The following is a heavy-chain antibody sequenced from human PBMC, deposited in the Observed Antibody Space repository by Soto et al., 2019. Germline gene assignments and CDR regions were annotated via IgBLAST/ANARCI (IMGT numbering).Heavy chain of an antibody. D-gene: IGHD3-10*01. CDR1: GCTFTSYG. J-gene: IGHJ4*02. CDR2: ISAYNGNT. V-gene: IGHV1-18*04. Sequence: ASVKVSCKASGCTFTSYGISWVRQAPGRGLEWMGWISAYNGNTNYAQKLQGRGTMTTDTSTSTAYMELRSLRSDDTAVYYCARGIPYGSGSYGYYFDYWGQGTLVTVSS. CDR3: ARGIPYGSGSYGYYFDY.